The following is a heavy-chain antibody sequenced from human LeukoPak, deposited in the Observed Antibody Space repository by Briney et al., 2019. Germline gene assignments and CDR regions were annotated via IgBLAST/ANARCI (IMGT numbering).Heavy chain of an antibody. J-gene: IGHJ6*02. CDR2: IIPILGIA. Sequence: EASVTVSFKASGGTFSSYAISWVRQAPGQGLEWMGRIIPILGIANYAQKFQGRVTITADKSTSTAYMELSSLRSEDTAVYYCARETEYSSSPCYYGMDVWGQGTTVTVSS. CDR3: ARETEYSSSPCYYGMDV. V-gene: IGHV1-69*04. CDR1: GGTFSSYA. D-gene: IGHD6-6*01.